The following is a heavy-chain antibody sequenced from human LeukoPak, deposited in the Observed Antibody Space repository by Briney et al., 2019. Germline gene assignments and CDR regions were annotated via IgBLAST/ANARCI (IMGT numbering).Heavy chain of an antibody. CDR3: AKAANTSIAPPLFDVFDI. CDR2: ISYDGSHK. D-gene: IGHD2/OR15-2a*01. CDR1: GFTFTTYA. Sequence: GRSLRLSCAASGFTFTTYAIHWVRQAPGKGLEWVAVISYDGSHKYYGDSVKGRFTISRDNSKNTLYLQMNSLRVEDTAVYHCAKAANTSIAPPLFDVFDIWGKGKMVTVFS. J-gene: IGHJ3*02. V-gene: IGHV3-30*18.